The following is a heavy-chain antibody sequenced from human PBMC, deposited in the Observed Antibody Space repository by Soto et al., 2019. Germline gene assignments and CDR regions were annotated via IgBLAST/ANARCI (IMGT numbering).Heavy chain of an antibody. CDR1: GGSISSSSYY. J-gene: IGHJ4*02. CDR2: IYYSGST. CDR3: ARRRRDTMVRGLIDY. Sequence: QLQLQESGPGLVKPSETLSLTCTVSGGSISSSSYYWGWIRQPPGKGLEWIGSIYYSGSTYYNPSLKSRVPISVDTSKKQFSMKLSSVTAADTAVYYCARRRRDTMVRGLIDYWGQGTLVTVSS. D-gene: IGHD3-10*01. V-gene: IGHV4-39*01.